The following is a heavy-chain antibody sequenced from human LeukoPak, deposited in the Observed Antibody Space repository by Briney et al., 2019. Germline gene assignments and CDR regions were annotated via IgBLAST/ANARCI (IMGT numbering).Heavy chain of an antibody. CDR2: INPSAGST. V-gene: IGHV1-46*01. J-gene: IGHJ6*02. CDR1: GYTFTTYY. Sequence: GASVKVSCKASGYTFTTYYMHWVRQAPGLGLEWMGIINPSAGSTNYAQKFQGRVTITADESTSTAYMELSSLRSEDTAVYYCARSDVVPAAMTVYYYYGMDVWGQGTTVTVSS. CDR3: ARSDVVPAAMTVYYYYGMDV. D-gene: IGHD2-2*01.